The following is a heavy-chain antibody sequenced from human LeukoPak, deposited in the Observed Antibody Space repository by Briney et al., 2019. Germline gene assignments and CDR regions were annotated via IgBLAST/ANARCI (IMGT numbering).Heavy chain of an antibody. CDR1: GGSISSSSYY. J-gene: IGHJ4*02. D-gene: IGHD3-10*01. CDR2: IYYSGST. Sequence: PSETLSLTCTVSGGSISSSSYYWGWIRQPPGKGLEWIGSIYYSGSTYYNPSLKSRVTISVDTSKNQFSLKLSSVTAADTAVYYCARGSQQLTGRNVGSGSHVFDYWGQGTLVTVSS. CDR3: ARGSQQLTGRNVGSGSHVFDY. V-gene: IGHV4-39*07.